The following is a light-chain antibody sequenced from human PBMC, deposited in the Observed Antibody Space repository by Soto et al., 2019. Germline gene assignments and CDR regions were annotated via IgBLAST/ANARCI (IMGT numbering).Light chain of an antibody. J-gene: IGKJ3*01. V-gene: IGKV4-1*01. CDR3: QQYYSTPPT. Sequence: DIVMTQSPDSLAVSLGERATINCKSSQSVLYSSNSKNYLAWYQQKPGQPPILLISWASTRESGVPDRFSGSGSGTEFTLTISSLQAEDVAVYYCQQYYSTPPTFGPGTKVDIK. CDR1: QSVLYSSNSKNY. CDR2: WAS.